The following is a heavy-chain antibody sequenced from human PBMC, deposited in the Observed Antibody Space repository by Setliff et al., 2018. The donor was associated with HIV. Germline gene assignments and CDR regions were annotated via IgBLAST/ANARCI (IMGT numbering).Heavy chain of an antibody. V-gene: IGHV3-23*05. CDR1: NFSVSDYA. J-gene: IGHJ4*02. CDR3: VKDAYSTGKPGIS. Sequence: GGSLRLSCAASNFSVSDYAMSWVRQAPGKGREWVSAVSNTGRRTFYADSVKGRFTISKDNFENVVYLQMNSLRVDDTAVYYCVKDAYSTGKPGISWGQGTQVTVSS. CDR2: VSNTGRRT. D-gene: IGHD2-8*02.